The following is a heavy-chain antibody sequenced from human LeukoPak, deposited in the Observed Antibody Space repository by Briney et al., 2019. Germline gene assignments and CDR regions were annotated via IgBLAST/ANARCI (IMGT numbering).Heavy chain of an antibody. J-gene: IGHJ4*02. CDR1: GFSFSTYA. CDR2: IGGSGEYT. Sequence: GGSLRLSCAASGFSFSTYAMAWVRQAPGKGLEWVSAIGGSGEYTFYADSVKGRFTTSRDNSKNTLYLQMNSLRAEDTAIYYCAKELVSRSSLSFDYWGQGTRVTVSS. D-gene: IGHD2-2*01. CDR3: AKELVSRSSLSFDY. V-gene: IGHV3-23*01.